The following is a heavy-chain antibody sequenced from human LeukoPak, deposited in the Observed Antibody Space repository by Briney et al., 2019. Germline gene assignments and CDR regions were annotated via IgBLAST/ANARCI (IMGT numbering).Heavy chain of an antibody. V-gene: IGHV1-69*05. Sequence: ASVKVSCKASGGTFSSYAISWVRQAPGQGLEWMGRIIPIFGTANYAQKFQGRVTITTDESTSTAYMELSSLRSEDTAVYYCARDHYDIWSGYQHEFFYFDYWGQGTLVTVSS. CDR3: ARDHYDIWSGYQHEFFYFDY. CDR2: IIPIFGTA. J-gene: IGHJ4*02. CDR1: GGTFSSYA. D-gene: IGHD3-3*01.